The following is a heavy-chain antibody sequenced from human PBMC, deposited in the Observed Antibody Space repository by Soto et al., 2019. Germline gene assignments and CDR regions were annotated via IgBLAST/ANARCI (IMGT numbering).Heavy chain of an antibody. CDR1: GFTFSSYA. V-gene: IGHV3-30-3*01. Sequence: GGSLRLSCAASGFTFSSYAMHWVRQAPGKGLEWVAVISYDGSNKYYADSVKGRFTISRDNSKNTLYLQMNSLRAEDTAVYYCARDREQWPTAGFDYWGQGTLVTVSS. J-gene: IGHJ4*02. CDR2: ISYDGSNK. D-gene: IGHD6-19*01. CDR3: ARDREQWPTAGFDY.